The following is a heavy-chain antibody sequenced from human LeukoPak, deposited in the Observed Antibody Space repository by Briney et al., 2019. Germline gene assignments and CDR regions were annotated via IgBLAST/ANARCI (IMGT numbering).Heavy chain of an antibody. CDR3: STVEHF. Sequence: EPGGSLRLSCAASGFTFSSHWMHWVRQAPGKGLVWVSRINSDGSSVSYADSVKGRFTISRDDVKNMLYLQMNSLRVEDTGLYYCSTVEHFWGQGTLVTVSS. CDR1: GFTFSSHW. V-gene: IGHV3-74*01. J-gene: IGHJ4*02. CDR2: INSDGSSV. D-gene: IGHD1/OR15-1a*01.